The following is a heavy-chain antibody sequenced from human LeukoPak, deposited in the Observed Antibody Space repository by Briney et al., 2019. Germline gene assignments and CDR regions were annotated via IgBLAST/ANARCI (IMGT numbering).Heavy chain of an antibody. CDR2: ISWSSGSI. CDR3: AKDGPDYYDSSGSNSDAFDI. CDR1: GFTFSDHG. D-gene: IGHD3-22*01. Sequence: GGSLRLSCAASGFTFSDHGMNWVRQAPGEGLEWVSGISWSSGSIGYADSVKGRFTISRDNAKNSLYLQMNSLRAEGTALYYCAKDGPDYYDSSGSNSDAFDIWGQGTMVTVSS. V-gene: IGHV3-9*01. J-gene: IGHJ3*02.